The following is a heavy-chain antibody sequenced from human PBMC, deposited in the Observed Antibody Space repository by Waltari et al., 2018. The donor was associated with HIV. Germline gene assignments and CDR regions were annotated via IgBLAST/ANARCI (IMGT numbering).Heavy chain of an antibody. D-gene: IGHD2-2*01. CDR1: GFTFSSYA. V-gene: IGHV3-30-3*01. CDR2: ISYDGSNK. J-gene: IGHJ4*02. Sequence: QVQLVESGGGVVQPGRSLRLSCSASGFTFSSYAMPWVRQAPGKGLEWVAVISYDGSNKYYADSVKGRFTISRDNSKNTLYLQMNSLRAEDTAMYYCARDPQYCSSTSCSYYFDYWGQGTLVTVSS. CDR3: ARDPQYCSSTSCSYYFDY.